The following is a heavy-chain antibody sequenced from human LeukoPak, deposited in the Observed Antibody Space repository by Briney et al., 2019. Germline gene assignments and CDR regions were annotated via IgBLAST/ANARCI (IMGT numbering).Heavy chain of an antibody. Sequence: GGSLRLSCAASGFTFSSYGMHWVRQAPGKGLEWVAVISYDGSNKYCADSVKGRFTISRDNSKNTLYLQMNSLRAEDTAVYYCATNYDILTGYPDWGQGTLVTVSS. J-gene: IGHJ4*02. CDR2: ISYDGSNK. V-gene: IGHV3-30*03. CDR3: ATNYDILTGYPD. CDR1: GFTFSSYG. D-gene: IGHD3-9*01.